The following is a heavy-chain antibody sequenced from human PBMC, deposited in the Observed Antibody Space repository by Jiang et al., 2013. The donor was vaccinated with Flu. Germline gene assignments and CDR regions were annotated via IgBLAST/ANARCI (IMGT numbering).Heavy chain of an antibody. D-gene: IGHD2-8*01. CDR1: GYTFTSYS. CDR3: ATAGGDKYIGLVH. CDR2: INPSGGAT. V-gene: IGHV1-2*02. Sequence: SGAEVKKPGASVKISCKTSGYTFTSYSLQWVRQAPGQRFEWIGKINPSGGATNYALKFQGRVTMTRDTSISTAYMELSSLTSDDTAVYYCATAGGDKYIGLVHWGQGTLVTVSS. J-gene: IGHJ4*02.